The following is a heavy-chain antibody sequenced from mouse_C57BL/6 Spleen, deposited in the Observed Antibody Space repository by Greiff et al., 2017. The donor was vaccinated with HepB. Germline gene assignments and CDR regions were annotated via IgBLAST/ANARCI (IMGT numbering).Heavy chain of an antibody. D-gene: IGHD1-1*01. CDR2: IDPSDSYT. V-gene: IGHV1-69*01. J-gene: IGHJ1*03. Sequence: VQLQESGAELVMPGASVKLSCKASGYTFTSYWMHWVKQRPGQGLEWIGEIDPSDSYTNYNQKFKGKSTLTVDKSSSTAYMQLSSLTSEDSAVYYCAREFITTVVANWYFDVWGTGTTVTVSS. CDR1: GYTFTSYW. CDR3: AREFITTVVANWYFDV.